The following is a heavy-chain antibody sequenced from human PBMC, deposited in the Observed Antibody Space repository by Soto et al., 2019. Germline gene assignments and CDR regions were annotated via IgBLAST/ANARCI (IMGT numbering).Heavy chain of an antibody. Sequence: ASVKVSCKASGYTFTGYYMHWVRQAPGQGLEWMGWINPNSGGTNYAQKLQGGVTKTRDTSISTAYMVLSRLRSDDTAVYYWARGLRHRYYGSGSSYYGMDVWGQGTTVTVSS. CDR1: GYTFTGYY. V-gene: IGHV1-2*02. CDR2: INPNSGGT. D-gene: IGHD3-10*01. CDR3: ARGLRHRYYGSGSSYYGMDV. J-gene: IGHJ6*02.